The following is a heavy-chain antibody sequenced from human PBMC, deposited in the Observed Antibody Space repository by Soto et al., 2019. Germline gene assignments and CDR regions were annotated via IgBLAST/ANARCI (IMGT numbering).Heavy chain of an antibody. D-gene: IGHD2-15*01. Sequence: QSVGSLRLSCAASGFTFSSYGMHWVRQAPGKGLEWVAVISYDGSNKYYADSVKGRFTISRDNSKNTLYLQMNSLRAEDTAVYYCANPYCSWGQGTLVTVSS. CDR3: ANPYCS. CDR2: ISYDGSNK. J-gene: IGHJ4*02. V-gene: IGHV3-30*18. CDR1: GFTFSSYG.